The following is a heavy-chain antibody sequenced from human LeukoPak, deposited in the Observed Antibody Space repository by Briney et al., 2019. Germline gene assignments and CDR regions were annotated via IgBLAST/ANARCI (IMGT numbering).Heavy chain of an antibody. D-gene: IGHD5-18*01. Sequence: ASVKVSCKASGYTFTSYDINWVRQATGQGLEWMGWMNPNSGNTGYAQKFQGRVTMTRNTSISTAYMELSSLRSEDTAVYYCARGPSLFVDTAMAKATAQDYWGQGTLVTVSS. J-gene: IGHJ4*02. CDR3: ARGPSLFVDTAMAKATAQDY. CDR2: MNPNSGNT. V-gene: IGHV1-8*01. CDR1: GYTFTSYD.